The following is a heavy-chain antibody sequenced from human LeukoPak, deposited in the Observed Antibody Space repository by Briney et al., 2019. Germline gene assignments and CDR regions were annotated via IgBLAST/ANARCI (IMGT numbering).Heavy chain of an antibody. CDR3: ARRGSGSYYNSYYYYMDV. D-gene: IGHD3-10*01. V-gene: IGHV5-51*01. J-gene: IGHJ6*03. CDR2: IYPGDSDS. Sequence: GESLKISCKGSGYSFNSYWIGWVRQMPGKGLEWMGLIYPGDSDSGYSPSFQGQVTISADKSISTAYLQWSSLKASDTAMYYCARRGSGSYYNSYYYYMDVWGKGTTVTISS. CDR1: GYSFNSYW.